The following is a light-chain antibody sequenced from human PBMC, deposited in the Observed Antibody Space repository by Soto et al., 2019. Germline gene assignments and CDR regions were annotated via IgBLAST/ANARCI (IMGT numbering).Light chain of an antibody. V-gene: IGKV1-9*01. J-gene: IGKJ4*01. CDR3: QQLNSYPLT. Sequence: DLQLTQSPSFLSASVGDRVTITCRASQGISGYLAWYQQKPGKAPKLLIYAASTLQSGVPSRFSGSGSGTEFTLTSSSLQPEDFATYYCQQLNSYPLTFGGGTKVEIK. CDR2: AAS. CDR1: QGISGY.